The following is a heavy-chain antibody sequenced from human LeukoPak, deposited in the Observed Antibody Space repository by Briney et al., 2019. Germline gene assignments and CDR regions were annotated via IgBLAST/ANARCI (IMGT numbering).Heavy chain of an antibody. CDR3: ARASITMVRGVIGMLFDY. Sequence: SQTLSLTCTVSGGSISSGDYYWSWIRQPPGKGLGWIGYIYYSGSTYYNPSLKSRVTISVDTSKNQFSLKLSSVTAADTAVYYCARASITMVRGVIGMLFDYWGQGTLVTVSS. CDR2: IYYSGST. V-gene: IGHV4-30-4*01. J-gene: IGHJ4*02. CDR1: GGSISSGDYY. D-gene: IGHD3-10*01.